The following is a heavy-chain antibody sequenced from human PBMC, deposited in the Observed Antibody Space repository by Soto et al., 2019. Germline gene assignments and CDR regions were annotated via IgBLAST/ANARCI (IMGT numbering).Heavy chain of an antibody. V-gene: IGHV4-34*01. J-gene: IGHJ6*02. D-gene: IGHD5-18*01. CDR3: GRGHSYGYYYYYGMDV. Sequence: SETLSLTCAVYGGSFSGYYWSWIRQPPGKGLEWIGKINHSGSTNYNPSLKSRVTISVDTSKNQFSLKLSSGTAADTAVYYCGRGHSYGYYYYYGMDVWGQGTTVTVSS. CDR2: INHSGST. CDR1: GGSFSGYY.